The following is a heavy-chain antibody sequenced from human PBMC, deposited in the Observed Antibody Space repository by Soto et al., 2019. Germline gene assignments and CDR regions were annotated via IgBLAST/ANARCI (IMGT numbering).Heavy chain of an antibody. Sequence: QVQLVQSGAEVKKPGASVKVSCKASGYTFTSYGISWVRQAPGQGHEWMGWISAYNGNTNYAQPLQGRVAITTATSMSTAYMALRSLRSDDTAVYYCARALTPTDSWGQGTLVTVSS. CDR1: GYTFTSYG. V-gene: IGHV1-18*01. D-gene: IGHD3-9*01. CDR2: ISAYNGNT. J-gene: IGHJ4*02. CDR3: ARALTPTDS.